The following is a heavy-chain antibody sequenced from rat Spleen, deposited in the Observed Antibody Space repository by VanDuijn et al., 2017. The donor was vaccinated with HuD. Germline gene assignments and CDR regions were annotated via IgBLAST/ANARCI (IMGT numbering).Heavy chain of an antibody. V-gene: IGHV5-17*01. Sequence: EVQLVESGGGVVQPGNSLKLSCAASGFTFSDYAMAWVRQSPKKGLEWVATIIYDGSSTYYRDFVKGQFTISRDNAKSTLYLHMDSLRSEDTATYYCAKHGATLWVMDAWGQGASVTVSS. CDR3: AKHGATLWVMDA. D-gene: IGHD1-3*01. CDR2: IIYDGSST. CDR1: GFTFSDYA. J-gene: IGHJ4*01.